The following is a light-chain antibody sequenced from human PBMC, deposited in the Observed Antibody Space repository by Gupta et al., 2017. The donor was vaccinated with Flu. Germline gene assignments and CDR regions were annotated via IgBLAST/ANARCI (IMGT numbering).Light chain of an antibody. J-gene: IGKJ1*01. CDR2: AAS. CDR1: QSISSY. V-gene: IGKV1-39*01. Sequence: DIQMTQSPSSLSASVGDRVTITCRASQSISSYLNWYQQKPGKAPKLLIYAASSLQCGVPSRFSGSGSGTDFTLTISNLQPEDFATYYCQQSYSTPGTFGQRTKVEIK. CDR3: QQSYSTPGT.